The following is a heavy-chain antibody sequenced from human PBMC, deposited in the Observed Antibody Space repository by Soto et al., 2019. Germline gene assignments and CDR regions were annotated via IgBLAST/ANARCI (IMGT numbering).Heavy chain of an antibody. CDR2: IYYSGST. D-gene: IGHD3-22*01. CDR1: GGSISSYY. J-gene: IGHJ4*02. Sequence: SETLSLTCTVSGGSISSYYWSWIRQPPGKGLEWIGYIYYSGSTNYNPSLKSRVTISVDTSKNQFSLKLSSVTAADTAVYYCARGHDSSGYYLVDYWGQGTLVTVSS. V-gene: IGHV4-59*01. CDR3: ARGHDSSGYYLVDY.